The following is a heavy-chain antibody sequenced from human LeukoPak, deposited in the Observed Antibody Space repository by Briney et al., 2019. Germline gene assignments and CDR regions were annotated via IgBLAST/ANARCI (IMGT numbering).Heavy chain of an antibody. J-gene: IGHJ6*03. CDR1: GFTFSDYY. CDR3: VRDNPPDCSSTSCYKGFYYYYMDV. CDR2: ISYDGSDK. Sequence: PGGSLRLSCAASGFTFSDYYMSWIRQAPGKGLEWVAIISYDGSDKYYADSVKGRFTISRDNSKNTLYLQMNSLRAEDTAVYYCVRDNPPDCSSTSCYKGFYYYYMDVWGKGTTVTVSS. D-gene: IGHD2-2*02. V-gene: IGHV3-30*03.